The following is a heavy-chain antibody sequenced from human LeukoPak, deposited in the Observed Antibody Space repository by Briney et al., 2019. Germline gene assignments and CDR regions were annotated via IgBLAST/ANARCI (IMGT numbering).Heavy chain of an antibody. Sequence: ASVKVSCKTSGYTFTGHYMHWVRQAPGQGLEWMGWINPNSGGTNSAQKFQGRVTMTRDTSISTAYMELSRLRSDDTAVYYCARDLPVWDAFDVWGQGTTVTVSS. D-gene: IGHD2-21*01. CDR2: INPNSGGT. CDR3: ARDLPVWDAFDV. V-gene: IGHV1-2*02. J-gene: IGHJ3*01. CDR1: GYTFTGHY.